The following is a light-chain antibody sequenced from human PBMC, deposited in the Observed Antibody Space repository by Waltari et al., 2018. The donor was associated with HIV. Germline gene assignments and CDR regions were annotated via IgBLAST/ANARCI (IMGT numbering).Light chain of an antibody. Sequence: EIGMTQSPDSLAVSLGARAIINCTSRQRLLNRSNSKIHVVWDQQKSVQPPKLIMYWASPRASGVSDRLTGGGSGTRFTLTSNRLQAADVAVDFCQQYYSNGRTFGRGTKVEVK. CDR1: QRLLNRSNSKIH. J-gene: IGKJ1*01. CDR3: QQYYSNGRT. V-gene: IGKV4-1*01. CDR2: WAS.